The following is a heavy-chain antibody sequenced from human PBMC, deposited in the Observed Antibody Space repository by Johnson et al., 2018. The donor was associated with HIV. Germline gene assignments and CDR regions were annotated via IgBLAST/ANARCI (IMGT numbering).Heavy chain of an antibody. CDR3: ARGQRSSWYPVNAFDI. D-gene: IGHD6-13*01. Sequence: VQLVESGGGLVQPGGSLRLSCAASGFTFSRYDMHWVRQATGKGLEWVSAIGTAGDTYYPGSVKGRFTISRENAKNSLYLQMNSLRAGDTAVYYCARGQRSSWYPVNAFDIWGQGTMVTVSS. V-gene: IGHV3-13*01. CDR2: IGTAGDT. CDR1: GFTFSRYD. J-gene: IGHJ3*02.